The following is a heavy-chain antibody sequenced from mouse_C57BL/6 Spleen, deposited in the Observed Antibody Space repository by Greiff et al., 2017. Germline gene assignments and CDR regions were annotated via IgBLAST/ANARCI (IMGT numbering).Heavy chain of an antibody. CDR1: GYTFTDYY. Sequence: QVQLQQSGAELVRPGASVKLSCKASGYTFTDYYINWVKQRPGQGLEWIARIYPGSGNTYYNEKFKGKATLTAEKSSSTDYMQLSSLTSEDSAFYFCARWPYDCYAMDYWGQGTSVTVSS. CDR2: IYPGSGNT. V-gene: IGHV1-76*01. CDR3: ARWPYDCYAMDY. J-gene: IGHJ4*01.